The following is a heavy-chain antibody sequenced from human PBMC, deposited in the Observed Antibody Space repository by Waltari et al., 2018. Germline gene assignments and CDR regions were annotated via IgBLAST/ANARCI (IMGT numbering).Heavy chain of an antibody. J-gene: IGHJ5*02. CDR2: ISWNSGRI. CDR3: AKDEQEHLGHTALPS. D-gene: IGHD1-26*01. V-gene: IGHV3-9*01. Sequence: EVQLVESGGGLVQPGRSLRLSCVASGFTFDDYAMHWVRQAPGKGLEWVSGISWNSGRIGYGDSVKGRFTISRDNAKNCLYLQMNSLRTEDTALYYCAKDEQEHLGHTALPSWGQGTLVTVSS. CDR1: GFTFDDYA.